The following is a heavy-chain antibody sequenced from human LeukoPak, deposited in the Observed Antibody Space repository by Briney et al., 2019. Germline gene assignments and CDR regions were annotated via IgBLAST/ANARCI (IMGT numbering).Heavy chain of an antibody. Sequence: SETLSLTCTVPGGSVSSGSYYWRWIRQSPGKGLEFIGYISYSRSTNYNPSLKSRFTISIDTSKNQFSLRLQSVGAADTAVYYCARGGCAFDIWGQGTMVTVSS. CDR1: GGSVSSGSYY. V-gene: IGHV4-61*01. D-gene: IGHD6-25*01. CDR2: ISYSRST. J-gene: IGHJ3*02. CDR3: ARGGCAFDI.